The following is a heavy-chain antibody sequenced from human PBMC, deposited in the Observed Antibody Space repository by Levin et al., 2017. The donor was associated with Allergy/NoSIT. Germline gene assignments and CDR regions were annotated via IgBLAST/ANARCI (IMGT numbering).Heavy chain of an antibody. CDR1: GFTFSSYA. V-gene: IGHV3-30-3*01. D-gene: IGHD6-6*01. CDR3: ARDRQLVFDY. J-gene: IGHJ4*02. Sequence: PGGSLRLSCAASGFTFSSYAMHWVRQAPGKGLEWVAVISYDGSNKYYADSVKGRFTISRDNSKNTLYLQMNSLRAEDTAVYYCARDRQLVFDYWGQGTLVTVSS. CDR2: ISYDGSNK.